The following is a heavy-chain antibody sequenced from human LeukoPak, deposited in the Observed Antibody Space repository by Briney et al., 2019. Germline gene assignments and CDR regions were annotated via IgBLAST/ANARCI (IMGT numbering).Heavy chain of an antibody. V-gene: IGHV3-21*01. Sequence: GGSLRLSCAASGFTFSSYAMSWVRQAPGKGLEWVSSISSSSSYIYYADSVKGRFTISRDNAKNSLYLQMNSLRAEDTAVYYCARDRGIAAAGNYYMDVWGKGTTVTISS. CDR1: GFTFSSYA. CDR3: ARDRGIAAAGNYYMDV. J-gene: IGHJ6*03. D-gene: IGHD6-13*01. CDR2: ISSSSSYI.